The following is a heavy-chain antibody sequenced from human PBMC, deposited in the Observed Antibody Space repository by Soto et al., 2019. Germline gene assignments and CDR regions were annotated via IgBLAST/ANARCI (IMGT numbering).Heavy chain of an antibody. J-gene: IGHJ5*02. CDR2: FYYSGST. CDR3: ARHNDGDLLNWFDP. V-gene: IGHV4-39*01. CDR1: GGSISRSSYY. Sequence: SETLSLTCTVSGGSISRSSYYWGWIRQPPGKGLEWIGSFYYSGSTYFNPSLRSRVTISVDTSKNQFSLKLTSVTAADTAMYYCARHNDGDLLNWFDPWGQGTLVTVSS. D-gene: IGHD4-17*01.